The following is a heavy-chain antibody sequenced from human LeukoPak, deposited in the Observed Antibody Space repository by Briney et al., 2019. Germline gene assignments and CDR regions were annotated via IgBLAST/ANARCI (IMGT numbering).Heavy chain of an antibody. CDR1: GGSISSGGYY. V-gene: IGHV4-31*03. CDR3: ARVNTLNPLYYFDY. Sequence: SQTLSLTCTVSGGSISSGGYYWSWIRQHPGKGLEWIGCIYYSGSTYYNPSLKSRVTISVDTSKNQFSLKLSSVTAADTAVYYCARVNTLNPLYYFDYWGQGTLVTVSS. J-gene: IGHJ4*02. CDR2: IYYSGST.